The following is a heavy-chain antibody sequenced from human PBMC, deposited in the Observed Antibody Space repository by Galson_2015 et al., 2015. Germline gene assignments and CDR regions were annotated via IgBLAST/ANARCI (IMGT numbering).Heavy chain of an antibody. CDR3: AKAQWELLDEGIDY. V-gene: IGHV3-30*18. CDR1: GFTISSHV. CDR2: ISSDGNKK. J-gene: IGHJ4*02. D-gene: IGHD1-26*01. Sequence: SLRLSCAASGFTISSHVMHWVRQAPGKGLEWVALISSDGNKKYNADSVKGRFTISRDNSQNTVYLQMNSLTPEDTAVYYCAKAQWELLDEGIDYWGQGTLVTVSS.